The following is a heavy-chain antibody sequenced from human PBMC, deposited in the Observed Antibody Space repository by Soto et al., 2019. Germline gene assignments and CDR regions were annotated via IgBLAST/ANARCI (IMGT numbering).Heavy chain of an antibody. V-gene: IGHV4-59*01. D-gene: IGHD6-13*01. CDR1: GGSISSYY. Sequence: QVQLQESGPGLVQPSETLSLTCTVSGGSISSYYWSWIRQPPGKGLEWIGYIYYSGSTNYNPSLKSRVTISVDTSKNQFSLKLSSVTAADTAVYYCARDLGAAADYWGQGTLVTVSS. CDR2: IYYSGST. J-gene: IGHJ4*02. CDR3: ARDLGAAADY.